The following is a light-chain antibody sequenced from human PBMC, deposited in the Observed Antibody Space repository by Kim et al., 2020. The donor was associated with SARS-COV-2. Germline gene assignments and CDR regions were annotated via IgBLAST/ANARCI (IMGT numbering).Light chain of an antibody. Sequence: SASVGDRVTITCRASQSIMRYLNLYQQKPGKAPRLVIYAASSLQSGVPSRFSGSGSVTDFTLTISSLQREDFATYYCQQSSGTPPTFGQGTKLEI. CDR2: AAS. CDR3: QQSSGTPPT. J-gene: IGKJ2*01. CDR1: QSIMRY. V-gene: IGKV1-39*01.